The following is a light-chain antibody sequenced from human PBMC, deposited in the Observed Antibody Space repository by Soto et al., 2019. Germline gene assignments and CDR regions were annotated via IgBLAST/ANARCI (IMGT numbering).Light chain of an antibody. CDR1: SSDVGGYNY. CDR2: EVS. CDR3: SSYTSSDTYV. V-gene: IGLV2-14*01. Sequence: QSVLTQPASVSGSPGQSITISCTGTSSDVGGYNYVSWYQQHPGEAPKLMIYEVSNQPSGVSNRFSSSKSGNTASLTISGLQAEDEADYYCSSYTSSDTYVFGTGTKVTVL. J-gene: IGLJ1*01.